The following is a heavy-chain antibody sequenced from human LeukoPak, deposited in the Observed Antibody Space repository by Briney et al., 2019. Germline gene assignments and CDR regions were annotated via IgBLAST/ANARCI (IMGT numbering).Heavy chain of an antibody. J-gene: IGHJ4*02. D-gene: IGHD1-7*01. CDR2: ISAYNGNT. CDR3: ARSNWNYDLPGYYFDY. Sequence: ASVKVSCKASGYTFTSYGISWVRQAPAQGLEWMGWISAYNGNTNYAQKLQGRVTMTTDTSTSTAYMELRSLRSDDTAVYYCARSNWNYDLPGYYFDYWGQGTLVTVSS. CDR1: GYTFTSYG. V-gene: IGHV1-18*01.